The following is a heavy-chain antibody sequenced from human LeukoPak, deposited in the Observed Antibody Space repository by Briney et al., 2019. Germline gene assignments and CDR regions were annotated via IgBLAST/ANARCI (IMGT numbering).Heavy chain of an antibody. V-gene: IGHV3-23*01. CDR1: GFTFSSYA. Sequence: PGGSLRLSCAASGFTFSSYAMSWVRQAPGKGLEWVSAISGSGGSTYYADSVKGRFTISRDNSKNTLYLQMNSLRAEDTAVYYCAKDGGFVVVPAAIIGYFQHWGQGTLVTVSS. D-gene: IGHD2-2*02. J-gene: IGHJ1*01. CDR2: ISGSGGST. CDR3: AKDGGFVVVPAAIIGYFQH.